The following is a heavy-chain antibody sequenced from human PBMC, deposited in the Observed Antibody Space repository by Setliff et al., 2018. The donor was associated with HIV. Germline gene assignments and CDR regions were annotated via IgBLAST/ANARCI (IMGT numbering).Heavy chain of an antibody. CDR3: VRYLDPHGLDV. CDR2: TNNDGSIT. J-gene: IGHJ6*02. Sequence: GGSLRLSCAASGFTLSDHWMHWVRQVPGKGLVWVSRTNNDGSITNYADSVKGRFTISRDNSKNTLYLQMNSLRAEDTAVYFCVRYLDPHGLDVWGQGTMVTVSS. CDR1: GFTLSDHW. V-gene: IGHV3-74*01. D-gene: IGHD1-1*01.